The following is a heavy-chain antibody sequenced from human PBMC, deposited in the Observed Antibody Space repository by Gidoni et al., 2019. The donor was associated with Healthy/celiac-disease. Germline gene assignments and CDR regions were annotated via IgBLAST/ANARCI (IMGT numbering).Heavy chain of an antibody. CDR3: ARGAYYDSSGLDY. CDR2: IIPILGIA. V-gene: IGHV1-69*02. D-gene: IGHD3-22*01. CDR1: GGTFSSYT. Sequence: QVPLVQSGAEVKKPGSSVTVSCKASGGTFSSYTISWVRQAPGQGLAWMGRIIPILGIANYAQKFQGRVTITADKSTSTADMELSSLRSEDTAVYYCARGAYYDSSGLDYWGQGTLVTVSS. J-gene: IGHJ4*02.